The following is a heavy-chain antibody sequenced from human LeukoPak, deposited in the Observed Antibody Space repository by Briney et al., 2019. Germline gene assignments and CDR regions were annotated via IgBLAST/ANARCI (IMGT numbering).Heavy chain of an antibody. J-gene: IGHJ4*02. CDR2: IYYSGST. CDR1: GGSISSGDYY. V-gene: IGHV4-30-4*08. Sequence: SETLSLTCTVSGGSISSGDYYWTWIRQPPGKGLEWIGYIYYSGSTYYNPSLKSRVTISVDTSKNQFSLKLGSVTAADTAVYYCARVHQLLSYYFDYWGQGTLVTVSS. CDR3: ARVHQLLSYYFDY. D-gene: IGHD2-2*01.